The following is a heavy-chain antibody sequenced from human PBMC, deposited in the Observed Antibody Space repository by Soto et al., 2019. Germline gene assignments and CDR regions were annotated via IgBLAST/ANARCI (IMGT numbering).Heavy chain of an antibody. CDR1: GFTVSNNY. V-gene: IGHV3-66*01. J-gene: IGHJ6*02. CDR3: ARTPYYYDSSGYYGYGMDV. CDR2: IYDGGST. D-gene: IGHD3-22*01. Sequence: GGSLRLSCAASGFTVSNNYMSWVRQAPGKGLEWVSVIYDGGSTYYAESVKDRFTISRDNSKNTLYLQMNSLRAEDTAVYYCARTPYYYDSSGYYGYGMDVWGQGTTVTVSS.